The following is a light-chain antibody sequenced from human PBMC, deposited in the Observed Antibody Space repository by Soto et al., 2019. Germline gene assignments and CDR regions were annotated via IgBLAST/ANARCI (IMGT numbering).Light chain of an antibody. CDR3: QSYDTNLSGGSV. CDR2: GNN. V-gene: IGLV1-40*01. CDR1: SSNIGAGFD. J-gene: IGLJ1*01. Sequence: QSVLTQSPSVSGAPGQSVSISCTGTSSNIGAGFDVHWYQQVPATAPKLLIYGNNNRPSGVPDRFSGSKSGTSASLAITGLQAEDEADYYCQSYDTNLSGGSVFGTRTKVTVL.